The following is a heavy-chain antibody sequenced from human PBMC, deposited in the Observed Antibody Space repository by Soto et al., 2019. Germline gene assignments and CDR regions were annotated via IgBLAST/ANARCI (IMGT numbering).Heavy chain of an antibody. CDR3: ARSGKKWLVRKFDY. J-gene: IGHJ4*02. CDR1: GGSFSGYY. CDR2: INHSGST. D-gene: IGHD6-19*01. V-gene: IGHV4-34*01. Sequence: SETLSLTCAVYGGSFSGYYWSWIRQPPGKGLEWIGEINHSGSTNYNPSLKSRVTISVDTSKNQFSLKLSSVTAADTAVYYCARSGKKWLVRKFDYWGQGTLVTVSS.